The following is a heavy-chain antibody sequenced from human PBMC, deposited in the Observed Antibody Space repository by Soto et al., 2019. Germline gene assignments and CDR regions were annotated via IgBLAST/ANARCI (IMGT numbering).Heavy chain of an antibody. CDR1: GYTFTSYA. Sequence: QVQLVQSGAEEKKPGASVKVSCKASGYTFTSYAMHLVRQAPGQRLEWMGWINAGNGNTKYSQKFQGRVTITRDTSASTAYMELSSLRSEDTAVYYCARDPAYGDYGTSPADDYWGQGTLVTVSS. CDR2: INAGNGNT. V-gene: IGHV1-3*05. J-gene: IGHJ4*02. D-gene: IGHD4-17*01. CDR3: ARDPAYGDYGTSPADDY.